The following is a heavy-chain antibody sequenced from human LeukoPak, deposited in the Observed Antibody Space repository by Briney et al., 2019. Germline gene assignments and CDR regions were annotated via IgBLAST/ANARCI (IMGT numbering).Heavy chain of an antibody. Sequence: SETLSLTCAVYGGSFSGYYWSWIRQPPGKGLEWIGEINHSGSTNYNPSLKSRVTISVDTSKNQFSLKLSSVTAADTAVYYCARHYYDSSGVNWFDPWGQGTLVTVSS. CDR3: ARHYYDSSGVNWFDP. V-gene: IGHV4-34*09. J-gene: IGHJ5*02. CDR2: INHSGST. D-gene: IGHD3-22*01. CDR1: GGSFSGYY.